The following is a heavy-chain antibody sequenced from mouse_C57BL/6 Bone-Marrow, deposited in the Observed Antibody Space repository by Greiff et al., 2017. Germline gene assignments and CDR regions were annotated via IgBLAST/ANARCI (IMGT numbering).Heavy chain of an antibody. CDR3: ARGAITTVVADWYFDV. CDR1: GYTFTSYT. D-gene: IGHD1-1*01. V-gene: IGHV1-4*01. J-gene: IGHJ1*03. CDR2: INPSSGYT. Sequence: QVQLQQSGAELARPGASVKMYCKASGYTFTSYTMHWVKQRPGQGLEWIGYINPSSGYTKYNQKFKDKATLTADKSSSTAYMQLSSLTSEDSAVYYCARGAITTVVADWYFDVWGTGTTVTVSS.